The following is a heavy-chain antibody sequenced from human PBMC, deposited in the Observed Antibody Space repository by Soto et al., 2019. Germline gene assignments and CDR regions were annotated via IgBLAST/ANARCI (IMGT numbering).Heavy chain of an antibody. J-gene: IGHJ4*02. CDR1: GFTFSSYA. D-gene: IGHD2-21*01. V-gene: IGHV3-30-3*01. CDR2: ISYDGSNK. CDR3: ARDGDIVVELHYFDC. Sequence: QVQLVESGGGVVQPGRSLRLSCAASGFTFSSYAMHWVRQAPGKGLEWVAVISYDGSNKYYADSVKGRFTISRDNSKNTLNLKMNSLRAEDTAVYYCARDGDIVVELHYFDCWGQGTLVTVSS.